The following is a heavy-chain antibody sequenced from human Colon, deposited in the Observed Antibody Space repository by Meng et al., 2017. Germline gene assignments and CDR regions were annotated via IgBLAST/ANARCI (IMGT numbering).Heavy chain of an antibody. V-gene: IGHV4-61*01. CDR2: IEYSRST. CDR1: GDTGSRGSHN. CDR3: AGGPWEFDY. J-gene: IGHJ4*02. Sequence: QWQLQLAGPGLALPPASPSLACTVSGDTGSRGSHNWGWIRQPPGKGLEWIGYIEYSRSTNYDPTRKSRVTMSVDTSKNQLPLKLSSVTAGDTSVYYGAGGPWEFDYGGRGILVTVSS. D-gene: IGHD1-26*01.